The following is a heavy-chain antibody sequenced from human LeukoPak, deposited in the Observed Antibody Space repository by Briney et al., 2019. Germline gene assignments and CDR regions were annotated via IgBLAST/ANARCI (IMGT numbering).Heavy chain of an antibody. CDR1: GYTFTSYG. CDR2: ISAYNGNT. V-gene: IGHV1-18*01. CDR3: ASGSVGGSYGYPFDY. Sequence: ASVKVSCKASGYTFTSYGISWVRQAPGQGLEWMGWISAYNGNTNYAQKLQGRVTMTTDTSTSTAYMELRSLRSDDTAVYYCASGSVGGSYGYPFDYWGQGTLVTVSS. D-gene: IGHD5-18*01. J-gene: IGHJ4*02.